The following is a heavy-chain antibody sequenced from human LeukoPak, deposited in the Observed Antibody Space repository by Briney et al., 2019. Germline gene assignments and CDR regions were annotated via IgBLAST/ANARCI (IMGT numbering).Heavy chain of an antibody. Sequence: ASVKVSCKASGGTFSSYAISWVRQAPGQGLEWMGWISAYNGNTNYAQKLQGRVTMTTDTSTSTAYMELRSLRSDDTAVYYCARGRERVRGVISAFDIWGQGTMVTVSS. V-gene: IGHV1-18*01. CDR3: ARGRERVRGVISAFDI. CDR1: GGTFSSYA. CDR2: ISAYNGNT. D-gene: IGHD3-10*01. J-gene: IGHJ3*02.